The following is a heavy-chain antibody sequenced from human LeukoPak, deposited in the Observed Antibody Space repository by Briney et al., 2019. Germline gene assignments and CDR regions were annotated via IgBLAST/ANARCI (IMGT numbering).Heavy chain of an antibody. CDR1: GYSFTRYW. D-gene: IGHD3-22*01. V-gene: IGHV5-51*01. CDR3: ARHAYDSSGYYYSQIDY. CDR2: IYPGDSDT. Sequence: GESLTISCKGSGYSFTRYWIGWVRQMPGKGLEWMGIIYPGDSDTRYSPSFQGQVTISADKSISTAYLQWSSLKASDTAMYYCARHAYDSSGYYYSQIDYWGQRTLVTVSS. J-gene: IGHJ4*02.